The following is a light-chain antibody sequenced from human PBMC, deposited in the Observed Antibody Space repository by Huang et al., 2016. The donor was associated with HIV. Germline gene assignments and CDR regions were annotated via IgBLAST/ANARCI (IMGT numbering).Light chain of an antibody. J-gene: IGKJ3*01. V-gene: IGKV3-11*01. Sequence: EIVLTQSPATLSLSPGDRATLSCRANQTISTFLAWYQQKPGQTPRLRIYDASNRAAGIPVRFSGSGSGTDFTLTISSLEPEDFAVYYCQERYNWPLTFGPGTKVDVK. CDR2: DAS. CDR3: QERYNWPLT. CDR1: QTISTF.